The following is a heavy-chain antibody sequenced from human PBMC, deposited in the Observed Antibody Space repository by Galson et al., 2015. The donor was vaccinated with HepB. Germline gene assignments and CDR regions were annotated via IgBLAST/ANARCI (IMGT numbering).Heavy chain of an antibody. J-gene: IGHJ4*02. CDR2: ISAYDANT. V-gene: IGHV1-18*04. D-gene: IGHD4-17*01. CDR1: GYTFTSYG. CDR3: ARVGRTYGDYVGGDY. Sequence: SVKVSCKASGYTFTSYGISWVRQAPGQGLEWMGWISAYDANTNYAQKLQGRVTMTTDTSTSTAYMELRSLRSDDTAVYYCARVGRTYGDYVGGDYWGQGTLVTVSS.